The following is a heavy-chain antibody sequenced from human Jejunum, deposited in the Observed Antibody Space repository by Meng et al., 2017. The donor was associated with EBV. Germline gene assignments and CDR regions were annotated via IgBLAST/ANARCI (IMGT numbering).Heavy chain of an antibody. CDR2: IYYTGTT. V-gene: IGHV4-28*01. Sequence: VQLQESGPGLVKPSDTLSLTCAVYGYAKSNSNWWGWIRQPPGKGLEWIGYIYYTGTTYYNPSLKSRVTMSIDTSKNHFSLKLTSVTTMDTAVYYCAKRMPGTGFDYWGQGTLVTVSS. J-gene: IGHJ4*02. CDR1: GYAKSNSNW. CDR3: AKRMPGTGFDY. D-gene: IGHD1-1*01.